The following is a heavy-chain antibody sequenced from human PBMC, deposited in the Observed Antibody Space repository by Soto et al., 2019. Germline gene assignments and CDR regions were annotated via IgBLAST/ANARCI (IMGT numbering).Heavy chain of an antibody. CDR3: ARVVPGAEAWFGP. V-gene: IGHV1-18*01. D-gene: IGHD2-2*01. CDR1: GYTFSNYG. Sequence: QVPLVQSGGEVKRPGASVKVSCKTSGYTFSNYGITWVRQAPGQPLEWLGWISLYSDGTNYAQKFQGRVSMTTDTSTATADMELMSPRSDDTAVYYCARVVPGAEAWFGPWGQGTLVTVSS. CDR2: ISLYSDGT. J-gene: IGHJ5*02.